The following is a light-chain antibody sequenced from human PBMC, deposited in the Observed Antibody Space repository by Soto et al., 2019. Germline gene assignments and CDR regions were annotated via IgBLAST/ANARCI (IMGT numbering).Light chain of an antibody. J-gene: IGKJ2*01. V-gene: IGKV3-20*01. CDR1: QSVSNSS. Sequence: EIVLTQSPGTLSLSPGERATFSCRASQSVSNSSLAWYHQKPGQAPRLLLFAASRRATGIPDTFSGSGSGTDFTLTISRLELEDFAVYYCQVYGNSPMYTFGQGTRLEIK. CDR2: AAS. CDR3: QVYGNSPMYT.